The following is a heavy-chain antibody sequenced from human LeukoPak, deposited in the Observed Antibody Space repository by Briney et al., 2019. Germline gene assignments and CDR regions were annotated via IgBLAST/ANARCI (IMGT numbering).Heavy chain of an antibody. J-gene: IGHJ4*02. CDR1: GGSISSSSYY. V-gene: IGHV4-39*07. D-gene: IGHD6-13*01. CDR2: IYYSGST. CDR3: ARGKGIAAAGTFLFDY. Sequence: SETLSLTCTVSGGSISSSSYYWGWIRQPPGKGLEWIGSIYYSGSTNYNPSLKSRVTISVDTSKNQFSLKLSSVTAADTAVYYCARGKGIAAAGTFLFDYWGQGTLVTVSS.